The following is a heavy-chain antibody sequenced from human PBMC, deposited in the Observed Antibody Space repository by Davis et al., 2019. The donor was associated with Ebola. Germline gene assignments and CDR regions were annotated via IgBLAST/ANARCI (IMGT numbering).Heavy chain of an antibody. Sequence: GESLKISCTTSGFTFRTYGMHWVRQAPGKGLEWLAVIWYDGTNKYYADSVKGRFTISRDNSKNTLYLQMDSLRAEDTAVYFCARSSNQLLSYYYGMDVWGQGTTVSVSS. CDR2: IWYDGTNK. CDR1: GFTFRTYG. J-gene: IGHJ6*02. CDR3: ARSSNQLLSYYYGMDV. D-gene: IGHD1-26*01. V-gene: IGHV3-33*01.